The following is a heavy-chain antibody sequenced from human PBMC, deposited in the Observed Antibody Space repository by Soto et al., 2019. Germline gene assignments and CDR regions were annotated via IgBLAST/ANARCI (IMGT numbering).Heavy chain of an antibody. CDR3: ARGSSQKKAYFAY. D-gene: IGHD6-19*01. V-gene: IGHV1-69*02. Sequence: QVQLVQSGAEVKKPGSSVKVSCKASGGTFSSYTISWVRQAPGQGLEWMGRIIPILGIANYAQKFQGRVTITADKSTSTAYRELSSLRSEATAVYYCARGSSQKKAYFAYWGQGTLVTVSS. J-gene: IGHJ4*02. CDR1: GGTFSSYT. CDR2: IIPILGIA.